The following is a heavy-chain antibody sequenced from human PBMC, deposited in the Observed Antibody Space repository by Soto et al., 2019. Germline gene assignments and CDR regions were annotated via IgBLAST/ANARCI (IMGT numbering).Heavy chain of an antibody. CDR2: ISSSTANI. Sequence: EVQLVESGGGLVQSGGSLRLSCAASGFTFSNYGMNWVRQAPGKRLAWVSYISSSTANIQYADSVKGRFTISRDNAKNALYLQMNSLRAEDTAVYYCARGGAARPDYWGQGTLVTVSS. CDR3: ARGGAARPDY. J-gene: IGHJ4*02. CDR1: GFTFSNYG. V-gene: IGHV3-48*01. D-gene: IGHD6-6*01.